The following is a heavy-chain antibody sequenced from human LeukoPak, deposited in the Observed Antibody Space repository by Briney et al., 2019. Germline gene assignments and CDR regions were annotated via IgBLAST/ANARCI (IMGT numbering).Heavy chain of an antibody. V-gene: IGHV3-30*18. CDR2: ISYDGTNK. D-gene: IGHD3-16*01. CDR3: AKGGTLGGMDV. CDR1: GFTFSSSD. Sequence: GGSLRLSCAASGFTFSSSDIHWVRQAPGKGLEWVAVISYDGTNKYYADSVKGRFTISRDNSKNTVYLQMNSLRAEDTAVRYCAKGGTLGGMDVWGKGTTVTVSS. J-gene: IGHJ6*04.